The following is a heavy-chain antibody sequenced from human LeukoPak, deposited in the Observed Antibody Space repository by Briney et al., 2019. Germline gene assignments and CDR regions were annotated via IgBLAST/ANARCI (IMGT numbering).Heavy chain of an antibody. D-gene: IGHD2-15*01. CDR1: GGTFSSYA. CDR2: MNPNSGNT. J-gene: IGHJ6*03. CDR3: ARGRCSGGSCPPRRPAYYYYYYYMDV. Sequence: ASVKVSCKASGGTFSSYAISWVRQAPGQGLEWMGWMNPNSGNTGYAQKFQGRVTMTRNTSISTAYMELSSLRSEDTAVYYCARGRCSGGSCPPRRPAYYYYYYYMDVWGKGTTVTISS. V-gene: IGHV1-8*02.